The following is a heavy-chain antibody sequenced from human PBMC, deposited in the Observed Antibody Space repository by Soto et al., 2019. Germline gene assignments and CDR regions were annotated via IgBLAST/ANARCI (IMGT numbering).Heavy chain of an antibody. V-gene: IGHV1-18*04. J-gene: IGHJ4*02. CDR1: GYTFTSYG. Sequence: QVQLVQSGAEVKKPGDSVKVSCKTSGYTFTSYGVSWGRQAPGQGLEWVGWISGYNGNTNYAQKLQGRVTMTTDTSTATAYMELRGLRSDDTAIYYCARGYFDYGGQGTLVTVSS. CDR2: ISGYNGNT. CDR3: ARGYFDY.